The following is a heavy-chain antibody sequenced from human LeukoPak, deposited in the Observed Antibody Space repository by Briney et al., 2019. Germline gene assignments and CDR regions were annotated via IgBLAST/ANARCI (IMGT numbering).Heavy chain of an antibody. D-gene: IGHD4-23*01. V-gene: IGHV4-61*01. CDR2: IYYSGST. CDR3: ARVTVVRPLDY. J-gene: IGHJ4*02. Sequence: SETLSLTCTVSGGSVSSGSYYWSWIRQPPGKGLEWIGYIYYSGSTNYNPSLKSRVTISVDTSKNQFSLKLSSVTAADTAVYYCARVTVVRPLDYWGQGTLVTVSS. CDR1: GGSVSSGSYY.